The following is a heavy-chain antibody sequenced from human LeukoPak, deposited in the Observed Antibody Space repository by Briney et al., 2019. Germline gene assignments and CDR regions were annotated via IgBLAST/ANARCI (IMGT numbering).Heavy chain of an antibody. V-gene: IGHV3-64D*06. Sequence: GGSLRLSCSASGFTFSSYAMHWVRQAPGKGLEYVSAIRSNGGSTYYADSVKGRFTISRDNSKNALYLQMSSLRAEDTAVYYCAKTADSSGWYYFDYWGQGTLVTVSS. J-gene: IGHJ4*02. CDR1: GFTFSSYA. CDR3: AKTADSSGWYYFDY. CDR2: IRSNGGST. D-gene: IGHD6-19*01.